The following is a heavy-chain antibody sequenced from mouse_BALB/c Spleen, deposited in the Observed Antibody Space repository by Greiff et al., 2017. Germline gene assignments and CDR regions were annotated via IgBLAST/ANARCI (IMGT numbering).Heavy chain of an antibody. CDR1: GFTFSDYG. Sequence: EVKLMESGGGLVQPGGSRKLSCAASGFTFSDYGMAWVRQAPGKGPEWVAFISYLAYSIYYADTVTGRFTISRENAKNTLYLEMSSLRSEDTAMYYCARVDSSGPYYFDYWGQGTTLTVSS. J-gene: IGHJ2*01. D-gene: IGHD3-2*01. V-gene: IGHV5-15*02. CDR3: ARVDSSGPYYFDY. CDR2: ISYLAYSI.